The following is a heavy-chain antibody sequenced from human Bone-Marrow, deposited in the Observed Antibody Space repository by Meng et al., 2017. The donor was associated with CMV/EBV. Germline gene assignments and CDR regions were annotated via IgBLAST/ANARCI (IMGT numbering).Heavy chain of an antibody. CDR1: GGSISNYY. Sequence: GSLRLSCTVSGGSISNYYWSWIRQPPGKGLEWIGYIYYSGSTNFNPALKSRVTISADASKNQFSLKLSSVTAADTAVYYCARLAWPFTSRGYFAYWGQGTLVTVSS. CDR2: IYYSGST. V-gene: IGHV4-59*01. D-gene: IGHD3-16*01. CDR3: ARLAWPFTSRGYFAY. J-gene: IGHJ4*02.